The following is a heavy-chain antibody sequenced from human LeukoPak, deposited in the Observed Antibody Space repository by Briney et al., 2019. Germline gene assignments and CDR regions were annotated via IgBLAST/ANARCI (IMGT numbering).Heavy chain of an antibody. Sequence: KPSETLSLTCAVYGGSFSGYYWSWIRQPPGKGLEWIGEINHSGSTNYNPSLKSRVTISVDTSKNQFSLKLSSVTAADTAVYYCAGVSLYYDYVWGGNPDAFDIWGQGTMVTVSS. J-gene: IGHJ3*02. CDR3: AGVSLYYDYVWGGNPDAFDI. CDR1: GGSFSGYY. CDR2: INHSGST. V-gene: IGHV4-34*01. D-gene: IGHD3-16*01.